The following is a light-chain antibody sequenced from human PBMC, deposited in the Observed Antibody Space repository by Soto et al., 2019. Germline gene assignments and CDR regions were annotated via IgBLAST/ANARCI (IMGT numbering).Light chain of an antibody. CDR1: SSDVGGYNY. CDR3: SSYTSSSTLV. V-gene: IGLV2-14*01. CDR2: DVS. J-gene: IGLJ2*01. Sequence: QSALTQPASVSGSPGQAITISCTGTSSDVGGYNYVSWYQQHPGKAPKLMIYDVSNQPSGVYNRFSGAKAGNTASRTISGLQAEGEADYYCSSYTSSSTLVFGGGTKLTVL.